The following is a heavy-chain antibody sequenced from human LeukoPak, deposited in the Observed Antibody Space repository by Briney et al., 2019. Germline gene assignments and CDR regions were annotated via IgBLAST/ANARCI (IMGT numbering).Heavy chain of an antibody. CDR1: GYSFTRHW. Sequence: GESLKISCKGSGYSFTRHWIGWVRQMPGKGLEWMGIIYPGDSDTRYSPSFQGQVTISADKSISTAYLQWSSLKASDTAMYYCAVGYCSGGSCSDDAFDIWGQGTMVTVSS. CDR2: IYPGDSDT. J-gene: IGHJ3*02. V-gene: IGHV5-51*01. CDR3: AVGYCSGGSCSDDAFDI. D-gene: IGHD2-15*01.